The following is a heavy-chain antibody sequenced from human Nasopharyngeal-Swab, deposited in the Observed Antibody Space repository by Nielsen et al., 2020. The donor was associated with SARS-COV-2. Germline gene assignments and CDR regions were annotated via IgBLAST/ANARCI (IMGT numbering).Heavy chain of an antibody. V-gene: IGHV3-43*02. CDR3: ARDPRGDGYSLFDY. J-gene: IGHJ4*02. D-gene: IGHD5-24*01. CDR2: ISGDGGST. CDR1: GFTFDDYA. Sequence: GESLKISCAASGFTFDDYAMHWVRQAPGKGLEWVSLISGDGGSTYYADSVKGRFTISRDNSKNTLYLQMSSLRAEDTATYYCARDPRGDGYSLFDYWGQGTMVTVSS.